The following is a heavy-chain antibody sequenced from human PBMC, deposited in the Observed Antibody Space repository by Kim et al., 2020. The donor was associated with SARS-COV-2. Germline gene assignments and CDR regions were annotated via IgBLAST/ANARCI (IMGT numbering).Heavy chain of an antibody. Sequence: ASVKVSCQASGYTFTSYAMHWVRQAPGQRLEWMGWINAGNGNTKYSQKFQGRVTITRDTSASTAYMELSSLRSEDTAVYYCARDYWEDCGGDCSWFDPWGQGTLVTVSS. CDR1: GYTFTSYA. J-gene: IGHJ5*02. CDR3: ARDYWEDCGGDCSWFDP. D-gene: IGHD2-21*02. V-gene: IGHV1-3*01. CDR2: INAGNGNT.